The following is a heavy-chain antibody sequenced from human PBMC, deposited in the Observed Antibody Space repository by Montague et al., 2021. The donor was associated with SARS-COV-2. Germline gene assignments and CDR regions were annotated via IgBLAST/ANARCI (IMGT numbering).Heavy chain of an antibody. J-gene: IGHJ3*02. Sequence: SETLSLTCTVSGGSISSYYWSWIWQPPGKGLEWIGYIYYSGSTNYNPSLTSRVTISVDTSKNQFSLKLSSATAADTAVYYCARGSGWMGNAFDIWGQGTMVTVSS. V-gene: IGHV4-59*01. CDR3: ARGSGWMGNAFDI. CDR2: IYYSGST. D-gene: IGHD6-19*01. CDR1: GGSISSYY.